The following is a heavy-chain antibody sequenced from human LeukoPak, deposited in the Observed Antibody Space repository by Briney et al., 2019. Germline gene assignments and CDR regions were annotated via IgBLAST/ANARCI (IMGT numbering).Heavy chain of an antibody. CDR1: GFTFSSYG. J-gene: IGHJ6*02. CDR3: AYARGSSWTNGMDV. CDR2: ISYDGSNK. Sequence: GRSLRLSCAASGFTFSSYGMHWVRQAPGKGLERVAVISYDGSNKYYADSVKGRFTISRDNSKNTLYLQMNSLRAEDTAVYYCAYARGSSWTNGMDVWGQGTTVTVSS. D-gene: IGHD6-13*01. V-gene: IGHV3-30*03.